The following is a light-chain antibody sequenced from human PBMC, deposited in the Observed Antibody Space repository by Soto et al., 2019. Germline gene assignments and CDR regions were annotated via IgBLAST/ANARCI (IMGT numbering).Light chain of an antibody. J-gene: IGKJ1*01. Sequence: DIQVTQSPSSLSASVGDRVTITCRASQTISSYLNCYQQKPGKAPKLLIYAASTLQSGVPSRFSGSGSGTDFTLTISSLQPEDFATYYCQQSYSTPWTFGQGTKVDI. CDR3: QQSYSTPWT. CDR2: AAS. V-gene: IGKV1-39*01. CDR1: QTISSY.